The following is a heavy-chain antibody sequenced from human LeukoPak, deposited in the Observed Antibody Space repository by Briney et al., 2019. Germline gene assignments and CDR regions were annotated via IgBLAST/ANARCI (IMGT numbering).Heavy chain of an antibody. J-gene: IGHJ6*03. CDR2: IKEDGSEK. D-gene: IGHD1-26*01. CDR1: EFTFSNYW. CDR3: SSGYYYMDV. Sequence: GGSLRLSCAASEFTFSNYWMSWVRQVPGKGLEWVANIKEDGSEKYYVDPVKGRFTISRDNAKNTLYLQMNSLRAEDTAVYYCSSGYYYMDVWGKGTTVTTSS. V-gene: IGHV3-7*01.